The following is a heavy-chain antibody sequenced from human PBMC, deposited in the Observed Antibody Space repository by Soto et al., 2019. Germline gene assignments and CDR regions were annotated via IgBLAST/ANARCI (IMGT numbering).Heavy chain of an antibody. CDR3: ASYYSSSWYEKGRNWFDP. J-gene: IGHJ5*02. V-gene: IGHV4-34*01. CDR2: INHSGST. D-gene: IGHD6-13*01. Sequence: SETLSLTCAVYGGSFSGYYWSWIRQPPGKGLEWIGEINHSGSTNYNPSLKSRVTISVDTSKNQFSLKLSSVTAADTAVYYCASYYSSSWYEKGRNWFDPWGQGTLVTVSS. CDR1: GGSFSGYY.